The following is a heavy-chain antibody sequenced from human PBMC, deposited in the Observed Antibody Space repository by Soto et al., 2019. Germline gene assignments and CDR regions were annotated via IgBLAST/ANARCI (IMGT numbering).Heavy chain of an antibody. V-gene: IGHV1-69*12. D-gene: IGHD7-27*01. J-gene: IGHJ4*02. CDR1: GGTFSSYA. CDR2: IIPIFGTA. Sequence: QVQLVQSGAEVKKPGSSVKVSCKASGGTFSSYAISWVRQAPGQGLEWMGGIIPIFGTANYAQKFQGRVTITADESTSTAYMELSSQRSEDTAVYYCARGSNWGSPYYFDYWGQGTLVTVSS. CDR3: ARGSNWGSPYYFDY.